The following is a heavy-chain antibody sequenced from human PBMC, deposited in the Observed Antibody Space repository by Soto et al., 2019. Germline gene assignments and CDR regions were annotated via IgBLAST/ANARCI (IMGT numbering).Heavy chain of an antibody. CDR2: IYYSGST. CDR1: GGSISSSSYY. V-gene: IGHV4-39*01. J-gene: IGHJ4*02. D-gene: IGHD3-10*01. CDR3: ARAPMVRGVIIRTFDY. Sequence: SETLSLTCTVSGGSISSSSYYWGWIRQPPGKGLEWIGSIYYSGSTYYNPSLKSRVTISVDTSKNQFSLKLSSVTAADTAVYYCARAPMVRGVIIRTFDYWGQGTLVTVSS.